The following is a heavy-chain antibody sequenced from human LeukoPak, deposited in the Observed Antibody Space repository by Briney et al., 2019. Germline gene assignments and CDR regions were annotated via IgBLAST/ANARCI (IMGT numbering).Heavy chain of an antibody. CDR2: IDWDDDK. CDR1: GFSLTTIGMC. D-gene: IGHD6-13*01. Sequence: RGSGPTLVNPTQTLTLTCSFSGFSLTTIGMCVSWIRQPPGKALEWLARIDWDDDKYYNTSLKTRVTISKDTSKNQVVLTMTNMDPVDTATYYCARMRAAAGPGAFDIWGQGTMVTVSS. CDR3: ARMRAAAGPGAFDI. V-gene: IGHV2-70*11. J-gene: IGHJ3*02.